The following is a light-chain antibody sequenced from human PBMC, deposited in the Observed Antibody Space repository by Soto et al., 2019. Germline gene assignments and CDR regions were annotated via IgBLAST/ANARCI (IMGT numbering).Light chain of an antibody. V-gene: IGKV1-39*01. Sequence: EMHMTQSPSSLSASVGDRGSVAGRASQSISSYLNWYQQKPGKAPKLLLYAASSLQSGVPSRFSGSGSGTDFTLTISSLQPEDFATYYCQQSYSTLTWTFGQGTKVDIK. CDR2: AAS. CDR3: QQSYSTLTWT. CDR1: QSISSY. J-gene: IGKJ1*01.